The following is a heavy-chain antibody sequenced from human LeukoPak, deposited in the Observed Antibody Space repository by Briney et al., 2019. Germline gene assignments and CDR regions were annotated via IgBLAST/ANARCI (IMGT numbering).Heavy chain of an antibody. CDR2: ISWNSGSI. CDR3: TNGDEITFGGLIVIQSTDC. D-gene: IGHD3-16*02. Sequence: PGGSLRLSCAASGFTFDDYAMHWVRQAPGKGLEWVSGISWNSGSIGYADSVKGRFTISRDNSKNTLYLQMNSLRAEDTAVYYCTNGDEITFGGLIVIQSTDCWGQGTLVTVSS. V-gene: IGHV3-9*01. CDR1: GFTFDDYA. J-gene: IGHJ4*02.